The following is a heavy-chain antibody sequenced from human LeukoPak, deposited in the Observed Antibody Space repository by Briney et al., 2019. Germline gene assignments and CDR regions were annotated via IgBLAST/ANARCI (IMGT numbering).Heavy chain of an antibody. Sequence: ASVKVSCKASGYTFTSYYMHWVRQAPGQGLEWMGIINPSGGSTSYAQKFQGRVTMTRDTSTSTAYMELRSLKSDDTAVYYCARVDDRGHYYDSSGPRKLFDYWGQGTLVTVSS. D-gene: IGHD3-22*01. CDR1: GYTFTSYY. J-gene: IGHJ4*02. CDR2: INPSGGST. V-gene: IGHV1-46*01. CDR3: ARVDDRGHYYDSSGPRKLFDY.